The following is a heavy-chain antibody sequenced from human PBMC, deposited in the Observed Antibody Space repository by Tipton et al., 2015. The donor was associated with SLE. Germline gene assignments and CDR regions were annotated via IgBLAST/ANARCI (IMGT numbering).Heavy chain of an antibody. CDR3: ARDRGFGRYFDS. D-gene: IGHD3-10*01. Sequence: TLSLTCTVSGGSISSYYWSWIRQPPGKGLEWIGYIYYSGSTNYNPSLKSRVTISVDTSKNQFSLKLSSVTAADTAVYYCARDRGFGRYFDSWGQGTLVPVSS. V-gene: IGHV4-59*01. CDR2: IYYSGST. CDR1: GGSISSYY. J-gene: IGHJ4*02.